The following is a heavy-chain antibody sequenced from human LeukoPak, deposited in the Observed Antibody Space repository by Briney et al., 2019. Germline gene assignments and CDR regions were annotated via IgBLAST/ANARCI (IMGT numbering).Heavy chain of an antibody. Sequence: SETLSLTCNVSGDSIGSEYWSWIRQPPGKSLEWVGYIYTGGITNYNPSLKSRVTISVDTSKNQFSLRLTSVTAADTAMYYCARGPPFDYWGQGTLVAVSS. V-gene: IGHV4-4*09. CDR1: GDSIGSEY. CDR3: ARGPPFDY. J-gene: IGHJ4*02. CDR2: IYTGGIT.